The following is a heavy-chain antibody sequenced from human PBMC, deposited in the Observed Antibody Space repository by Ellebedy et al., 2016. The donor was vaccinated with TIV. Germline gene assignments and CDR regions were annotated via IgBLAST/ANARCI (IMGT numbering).Heavy chain of an antibody. D-gene: IGHD3-10*01. V-gene: IGHV2-26*01. Sequence: SGPTLVKPTETLTLTCTVSGFLFSNPRVGVSWIRQPPGKALEWLAHIFSNDVKSYSTSLKSRLTISKDTSKSQVVLTLTNMDPVDTGTYYCARIQGFGELSTEWGQGTLVSVSS. CDR1: GFLFSNPRVG. CDR3: ARIQGFGELSTE. CDR2: IFSNDVK. J-gene: IGHJ4*02.